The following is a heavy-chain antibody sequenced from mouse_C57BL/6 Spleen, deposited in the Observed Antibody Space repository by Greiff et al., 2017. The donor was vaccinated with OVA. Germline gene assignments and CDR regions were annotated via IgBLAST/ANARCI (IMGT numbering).Heavy chain of an antibody. J-gene: IGHJ4*01. Sequence: QVQLKESGAELARPGASVKLSCKASGYTFTSYGISWVKQRPGQGLEWIGEIYPRSGNTDYNEKFKGKATLTVDKSSSTAYMELRSLTSEDSAVYFCTGYDGKCAMEGWGKGTTVTVSS. CDR3: TGYDGKCAMEG. D-gene: IGHD2-1*01. V-gene: IGHV1-81*01. CDR2: IYPRSGNT. CDR1: GYTFTSYG.